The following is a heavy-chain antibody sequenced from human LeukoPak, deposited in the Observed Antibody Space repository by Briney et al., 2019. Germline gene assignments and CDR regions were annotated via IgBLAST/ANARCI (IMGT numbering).Heavy chain of an antibody. CDR3: ARRDRDCSGGSCYYDY. V-gene: IGHV4-34*01. CDR2: INHSGST. D-gene: IGHD2-15*01. Sequence: PSETLSLTCAVYGGSFSGYYWSWIRQPPGKGLEWIGEINHSGSTNYNPSLKSRVTISVDTSKNQFSLKLSSVTAPDTAVYYCARRDRDCSGGSCYYDYWGQGTLVTVSS. CDR1: GGSFSGYY. J-gene: IGHJ4*02.